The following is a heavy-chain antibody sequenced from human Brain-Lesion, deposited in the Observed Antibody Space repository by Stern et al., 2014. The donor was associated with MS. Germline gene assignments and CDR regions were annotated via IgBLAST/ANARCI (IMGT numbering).Heavy chain of an antibody. J-gene: IGHJ4*02. CDR2: SDHSGST. CDR1: GGSISSSNW. D-gene: IGHD6-13*01. CDR3: ARFPASRPHVFDS. Sequence: QVQLVQSGPGLVKPSGTLSLTCAVSGGSISSSNWWSWVRQSPGKGLEWIGESDHSGSTIYNPSLKRRFPVTENKPKTRFPLTLGSVTAADTAVYFCARFPASRPHVFDSWGQGTLVTVSS. V-gene: IGHV4-4*02.